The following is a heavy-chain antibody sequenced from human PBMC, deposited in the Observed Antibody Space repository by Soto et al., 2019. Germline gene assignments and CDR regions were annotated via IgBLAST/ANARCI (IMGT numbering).Heavy chain of an antibody. D-gene: IGHD3-10*01. CDR3: ARQPLIRGVSFDY. V-gene: IGHV3-7*01. Sequence: GSLRLSCAASRFTFSSYWIIWVLQTPGKWLEWVANIKQDGSEKYYVDSVKGRFTISRDNAKNSLYLQMNSLRAEDTAVYYCARQPLIRGVSFDYWGQGTLVTVSS. CDR1: RFTFSSYW. CDR2: IKQDGSEK. J-gene: IGHJ4*02.